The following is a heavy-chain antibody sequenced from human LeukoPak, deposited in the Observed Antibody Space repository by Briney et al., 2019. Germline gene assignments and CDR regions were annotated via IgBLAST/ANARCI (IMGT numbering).Heavy chain of an antibody. D-gene: IGHD3-16*01. CDR2: ISGSGGST. CDR1: GVTFSSYA. CDR3: AKGGQYYDYVWGSPPTHY. V-gene: IGHV3-23*01. J-gene: IGHJ4*02. Sequence: GGSLRLSCAASGVTFSSYAMSGGRQAPGKGLECGSAISGSGGSTYYADSVKGRCTISRDNSKNTLYLQMNSLRAEETAVYYCAKGGQYYDYVWGSPPTHYWGQGTLVTVSS.